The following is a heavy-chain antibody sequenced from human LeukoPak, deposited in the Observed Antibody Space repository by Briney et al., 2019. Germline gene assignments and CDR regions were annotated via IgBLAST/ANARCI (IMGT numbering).Heavy chain of an antibody. D-gene: IGHD2-15*01. J-gene: IGHJ4*02. Sequence: VKVSXKASGYTFTGYYMHWVRQAPGQGLEWMGRINPNSGGTNYAQKFQGRVTMTRDTSISTAYMELSRLRSDDTAVYYCARDRCSGGSCLGYWGQGTLVTVSS. CDR3: ARDRCSGGSCLGY. CDR2: INPNSGGT. V-gene: IGHV1-2*06. CDR1: GYTFTGYY.